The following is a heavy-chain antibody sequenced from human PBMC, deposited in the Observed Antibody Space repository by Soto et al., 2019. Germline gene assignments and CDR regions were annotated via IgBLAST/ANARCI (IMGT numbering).Heavy chain of an antibody. J-gene: IGHJ4*02. D-gene: IGHD6-19*01. V-gene: IGHV4-31*03. CDR1: GGSITTNGHY. CDR2: IYYTGNS. CDR3: AREQWGFDS. Sequence: QVQLQESGPELVKPSQTLSLTCSVSGGSITTNGHYWTWIRQHPGQGLEWIAYIYYTGNSYLHPSLKSRLSISVDTSKNQFSLELRSVTAADTAVYYCAREQWGFDSWGQGTLVTVSS.